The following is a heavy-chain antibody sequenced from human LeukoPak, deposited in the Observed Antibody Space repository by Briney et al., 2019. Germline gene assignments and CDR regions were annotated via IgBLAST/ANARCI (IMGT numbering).Heavy chain of an antibody. CDR1: GGSIRSSTYY. J-gene: IGHJ4*02. CDR2: IYYSGST. Sequence: SETLSLTCTVSGGSIRSSTYYWGWIRQPPGKGLEWIGIIYYSGSTYYNPSLKSRVTISVDTSKNQFSLKLTSVTAADTAVYYCARASRGHDYWGQGTLVTVSS. D-gene: IGHD3-10*01. CDR3: ARASRGHDY. V-gene: IGHV4-39*07.